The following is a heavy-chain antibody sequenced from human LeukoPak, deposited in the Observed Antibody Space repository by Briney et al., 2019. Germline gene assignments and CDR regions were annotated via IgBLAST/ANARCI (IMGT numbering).Heavy chain of an antibody. D-gene: IGHD3-3*01. J-gene: IGHJ4*02. V-gene: IGHV4-30-2*01. CDR1: GGSISSGGYY. CDR2: IYHSGST. CDR3: ARSPPSPRLRFLEWPHYFDY. Sequence: SETLSLTCTVSGGSISSGGYYWSWIRQPPGKGLEWIGYIYHSGSTYYNPSLKSRVTISVDRSKNQFSLKLSSVTAADTAVYYCARSPPSPRLRFLEWPHYFDYWGQGTLVTVSS.